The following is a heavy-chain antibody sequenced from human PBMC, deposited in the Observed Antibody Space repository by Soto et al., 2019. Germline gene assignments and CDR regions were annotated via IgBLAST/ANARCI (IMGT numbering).Heavy chain of an antibody. CDR3: ARGEDSSGYSDAFDI. J-gene: IGHJ3*02. CDR2: INHSGST. D-gene: IGHD3-22*01. V-gene: IGHV4-34*01. Sequence: SETLFLTCAVYGGSFSGYYWSWIRQPPGKGLEWIGEINHSGSTNYNPSLKSRVTISVDTSKNQFSLKLSSVTAADTAVYYCARGEDSSGYSDAFDIWGQGTMVTVSS. CDR1: GGSFSGYY.